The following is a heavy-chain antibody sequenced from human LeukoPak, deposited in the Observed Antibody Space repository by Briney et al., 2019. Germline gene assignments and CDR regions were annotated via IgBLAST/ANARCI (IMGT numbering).Heavy chain of an antibody. V-gene: IGHV1-8*01. D-gene: IGHD2-2*02. CDR3: ARGYCSSTSCYRGKFSYYYYMDV. Sequence: AASVKVSCQGSGYTFTSYDINWVRQATGQGLEWMGWMNPNSGNTGYAHKFQGRVTMTRNTSISTAYMEMSSLRSEDTAVYYCARGYCSSTSCYRGKFSYYYYMDVWGKGTTVTVSS. CDR2: MNPNSGNT. CDR1: GYTFTSYD. J-gene: IGHJ6*03.